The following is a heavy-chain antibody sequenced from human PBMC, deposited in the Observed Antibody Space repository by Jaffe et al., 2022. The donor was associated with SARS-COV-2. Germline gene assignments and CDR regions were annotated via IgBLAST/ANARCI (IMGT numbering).Heavy chain of an antibody. J-gene: IGHJ4*02. CDR1: GFTFSSYG. D-gene: IGHD6-19*01. V-gene: IGHV3-33*01. Sequence: QVQLVESGGGVVQPGRSLRLSCAASGFTFSSYGMHWVRQAPGKGLEWVAVIWYDGSNKYYADSVKGRFTISRDNSKNTLYLQMNSLRAEDTAVYYCARDGPYSSGWYGFDYWGQGTLVTVSS. CDR2: IWYDGSNK. CDR3: ARDGPYSSGWYGFDY.